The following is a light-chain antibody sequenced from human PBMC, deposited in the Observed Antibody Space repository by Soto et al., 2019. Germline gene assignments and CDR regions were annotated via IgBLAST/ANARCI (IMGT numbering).Light chain of an antibody. J-gene: IGLJ1*01. CDR2: EVT. Sequence: QSVLTQPASVSGSPGQSITISCAGSISDVGSSNLVSWYQQHPGKVPKLMIYEVTNRPSGVSNRFSGSKSGNTASLTISGLQAEDEADYYCSSYTSRSTLVFGTGTKLTVL. CDR1: ISDVGSSNL. V-gene: IGLV2-14*02. CDR3: SSYTSRSTLV.